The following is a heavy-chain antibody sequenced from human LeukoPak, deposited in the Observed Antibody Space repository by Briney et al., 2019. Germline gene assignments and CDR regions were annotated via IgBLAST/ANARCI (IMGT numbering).Heavy chain of an antibody. J-gene: IGHJ4*02. D-gene: IGHD1-20*01. CDR2: ISSSGSAI. CDR3: ARVGYNWNLFDY. CDR1: GFTLSSYD. V-gene: IGHV3-48*03. Sequence: GGSPRLSCAASGFTLSSYDIAWVRQARGKGLEWVSYISSSGSAIYYADSVKGRFTISRDNAKNSLYLQMNSLRVEDTAVYYCARVGYNWNLFDYWGQGTLVTVSS.